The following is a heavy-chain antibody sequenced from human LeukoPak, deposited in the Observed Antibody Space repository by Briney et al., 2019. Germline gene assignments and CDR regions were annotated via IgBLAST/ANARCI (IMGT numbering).Heavy chain of an antibody. CDR2: VNHSGST. CDR1: GGSFSGYY. Sequence: SETLSLTCAVYGGSFSGYYWSWIRQPPGKGLEWIGEVNHSGSTKYSPSLKSRVTISVDTSKNQFSLKLSSVTAADTAVYYCTRAQGGGYYYDSSGYGLDYWGQGTLVTVSS. J-gene: IGHJ4*02. CDR3: TRAQGGGYYYDSSGYGLDY. V-gene: IGHV4-34*01. D-gene: IGHD3-22*01.